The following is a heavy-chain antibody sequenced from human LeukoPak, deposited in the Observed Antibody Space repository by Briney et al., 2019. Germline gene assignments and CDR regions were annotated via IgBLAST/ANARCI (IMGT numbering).Heavy chain of an antibody. V-gene: IGHV3-23*01. Sequence: GGSLTLSCAASGFTFSSYAMSWVRQAPGKGLEWVSSISGSGGSTYYADSVRGRFTVSRDNSKNTLYLQMNSLRAEDTAVYYCAKDLVAAYRGAFDIWGQGNMDPVSS. J-gene: IGHJ3*02. CDR1: GFTFSSYA. CDR2: ISGSGGST. CDR3: AKDLVAAYRGAFDI. D-gene: IGHD2-15*01.